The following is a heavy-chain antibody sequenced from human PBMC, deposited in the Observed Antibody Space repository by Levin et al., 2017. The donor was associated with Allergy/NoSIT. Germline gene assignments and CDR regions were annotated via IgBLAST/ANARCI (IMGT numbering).Heavy chain of an antibody. CDR2: ISSSSSTI. Sequence: GGSLRLSCAASGFTFSSYSMNWVRQAPGKGLEWVSYISSSSSTIYYADSVKGRFTISRDNAKNSLYLQMNSLRAEDTAVYYCARDLVVVVPAASYYYYYGMDVWGQGTTVTVSS. J-gene: IGHJ6*02. CDR1: GFTFSSYS. CDR3: ARDLVVVVPAASYYYYYGMDV. D-gene: IGHD2-2*01. V-gene: IGHV3-48*01.